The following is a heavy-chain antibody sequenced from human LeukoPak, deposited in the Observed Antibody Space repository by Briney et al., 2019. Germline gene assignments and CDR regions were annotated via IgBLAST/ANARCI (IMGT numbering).Heavy chain of an antibody. J-gene: IGHJ6*02. CDR3: VGMVGYYYGMDV. CDR1: GFTFSSYW. CDR2: IKQDGSEK. Sequence: GGSLRLSCAASGFTFSSYWMSWVRQAPGKGLEWMANIKQDGSEKYYVDSVKGRFTISRDNAKNSLYLQMNSLRAEDTAVYYCVGMVGYYYGMDVWGQGTTVTVSS. D-gene: IGHD2-8*01. V-gene: IGHV3-7*03.